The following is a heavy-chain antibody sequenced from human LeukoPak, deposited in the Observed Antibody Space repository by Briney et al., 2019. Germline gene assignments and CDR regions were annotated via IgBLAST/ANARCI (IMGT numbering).Heavy chain of an antibody. CDR2: IYYSGST. D-gene: IGHD6-6*01. CDR3: ARTHPKGSSIAARPHFDY. V-gene: IGHV4-34*01. CDR1: GGSFSGYY. J-gene: IGHJ4*02. Sequence: RASETLSLTCAVYGGSFSGYYWSWIRQPPGKGLEWIGSIYYSGSTYYNPSLKSRVTISVDASKNQFSLKLSSVTAADTAVYYCARTHPKGSSIAARPHFDYWGQGTLVTVSS.